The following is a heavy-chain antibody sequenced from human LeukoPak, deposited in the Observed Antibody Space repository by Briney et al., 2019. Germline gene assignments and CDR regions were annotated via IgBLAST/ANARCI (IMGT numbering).Heavy chain of an antibody. Sequence: GGSLRLSCAASGFTFSSYEMTWVRQAPGKGLEWISYITSSGNTIYYADSVKGRFSISRDNAKNSLFLQMNSLRAEDTAVYYCARVPGLVIAYFDYWGQGTLVTVSS. D-gene: IGHD3-9*01. J-gene: IGHJ4*02. CDR1: GFTFSSYE. CDR2: ITSSGNTI. CDR3: ARVPGLVIAYFDY. V-gene: IGHV3-48*03.